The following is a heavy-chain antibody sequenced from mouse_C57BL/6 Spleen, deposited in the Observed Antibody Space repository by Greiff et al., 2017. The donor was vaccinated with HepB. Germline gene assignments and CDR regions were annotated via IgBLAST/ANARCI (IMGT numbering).Heavy chain of an antibody. CDR2: IRNKANNHAT. Sequence: EVQLQESGGGLVQPGGSMKLSCAASGFTFSDAWMDWVRQSPEKGLEWVAEIRNKANNHATYYAESVKGRFTISRDDSKSSVYLQMNSLRAEDTGIYYCTRPYYDYDGGYFDVWGTGTTVTVSS. J-gene: IGHJ1*03. CDR1: GFTFSDAW. D-gene: IGHD2-4*01. V-gene: IGHV6-6*01. CDR3: TRPYYDYDGGYFDV.